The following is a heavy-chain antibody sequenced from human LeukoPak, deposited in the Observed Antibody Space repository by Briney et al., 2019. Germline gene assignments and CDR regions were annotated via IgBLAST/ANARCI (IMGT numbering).Heavy chain of an antibody. CDR2: IIAIFRTA. Sequence: SVKVSCKTSGGTFNSYAISWVRQAPGQGLEWMGGIIAIFRTANYAQKFQGRVTITADEFMSTVYMELSSLRSEDTAVYYCARHSGYHSTTHLDYWGQGTLVTVSS. V-gene: IGHV1-69*13. J-gene: IGHJ4*02. D-gene: IGHD3-22*01. CDR1: GGTFNSYA. CDR3: ARHSGYHSTTHLDY.